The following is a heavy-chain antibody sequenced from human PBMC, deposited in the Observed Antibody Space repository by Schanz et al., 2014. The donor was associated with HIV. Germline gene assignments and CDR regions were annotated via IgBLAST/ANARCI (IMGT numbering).Heavy chain of an antibody. CDR2: IWYDGSNR. Sequence: QVQLVESGGGVVQPGRSLRLSCAASGFTFSNFAMHWVRQAPGKGLEWVAVIWYDGSNRYYADSVKGRFTISRDNSKNTLYLQMNSLRAEDTAVYYCAKGQRGVVRGDIDYWGQGTLVTVSS. CDR1: GFTFSNFA. CDR3: AKGQRGVVRGDIDY. D-gene: IGHD3-10*01. V-gene: IGHV3-33*03. J-gene: IGHJ4*02.